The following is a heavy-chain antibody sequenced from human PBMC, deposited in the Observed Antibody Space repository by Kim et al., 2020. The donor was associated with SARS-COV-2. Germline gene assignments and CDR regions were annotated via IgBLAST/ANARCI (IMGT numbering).Heavy chain of an antibody. D-gene: IGHD3-3*01. V-gene: IGHV3-23*01. CDR2: ISGSGGST. CDR1: GFTFSSYA. J-gene: IGHJ4*02. CDR3: AKDRGKVLRFLEWLQPLDY. Sequence: GGSLRLSCAASGFTFSSYAMSWVRQAPGKGLEWVSAISGSGGSTYYADSVKGRFTISRDNSKNTLYLQMNSLRAEDTAVYYFAKDRGKVLRFLEWLQPLDYWGQGTLVTVSS.